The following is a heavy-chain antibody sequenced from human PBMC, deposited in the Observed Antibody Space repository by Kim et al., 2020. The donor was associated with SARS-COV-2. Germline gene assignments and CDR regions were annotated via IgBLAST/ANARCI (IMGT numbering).Heavy chain of an antibody. Sequence: GRFTISRDNAKNTLYLKMNSVRAEDTAVYYCARDGEYSSSWYRYYYGMDVWGQGTTVTVSS. J-gene: IGHJ6*02. CDR3: ARDGEYSSSWYRYYYGMDV. D-gene: IGHD6-13*01. V-gene: IGHV3-74*01.